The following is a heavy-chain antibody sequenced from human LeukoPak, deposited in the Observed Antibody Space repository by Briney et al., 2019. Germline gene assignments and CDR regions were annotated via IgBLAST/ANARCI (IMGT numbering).Heavy chain of an antibody. J-gene: IGHJ4*02. CDR3: ARESGIDF. CDR2: IRYDGTNK. V-gene: IGHV3-30*02. D-gene: IGHD3-3*01. CDR1: GFTFGDYG. Sequence: TGGSLRLSCAASGFTFGDYGMHWVRQAPDKGLVWVAFIRYDGTNKYYADSVRGRFTISRDNSKNTLYLQMSSLKTEDTAVYYCARESGIDFWGQGTLVAVSS.